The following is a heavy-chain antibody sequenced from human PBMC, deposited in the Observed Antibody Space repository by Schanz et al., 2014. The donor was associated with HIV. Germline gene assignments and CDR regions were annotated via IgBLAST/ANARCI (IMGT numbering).Heavy chain of an antibody. V-gene: IGHV3-23*01. J-gene: IGHJ3*02. CDR2: ITGSSAHT. CDR3: ARGAGDTDWGRI. CDR1: GFTFSNYA. Sequence: EVQLLESGGGLVQPGGSRRLFCAASGFTFSNYAMSWVRQAPGKGLEWVSAITGSSAHTYYADSVKGRFTISRDNSKNTLYLQMNGLRAEDTAVYYCARGAGDTDWGRIWGQGTLVTVSS. D-gene: IGHD5-18*01.